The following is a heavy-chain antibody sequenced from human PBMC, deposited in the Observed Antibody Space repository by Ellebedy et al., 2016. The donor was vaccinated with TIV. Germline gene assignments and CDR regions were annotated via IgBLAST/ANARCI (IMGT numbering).Heavy chain of an antibody. V-gene: IGHV3-7*01. CDR2: IRQEGDEI. D-gene: IGHD4-17*01. CDR1: GFNFRSYW. CDR3: ARRASYGDYAVQVNPWFDP. J-gene: IGHJ5*02. Sequence: GGSLRLSCAASGFNFRSYWMTWVRQAPGKGLEWVAKIRQEGDEIYYVESVKGRFTISRDNDQNSLFLQMNSLRVEDTAVYYCARRASYGDYAVQVNPWFDPWGQGTLVTVSS.